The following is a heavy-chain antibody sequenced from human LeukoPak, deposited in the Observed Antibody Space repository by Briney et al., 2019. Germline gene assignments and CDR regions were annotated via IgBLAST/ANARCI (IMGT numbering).Heavy chain of an antibody. CDR3: ARCGYAPILWYFDL. CDR2: IYYSGST. D-gene: IGHD5-18*01. CDR1: GGSISSSSYY. J-gene: IGHJ2*01. Sequence: SETLSLTCTVSGGSISSSSYYWGWIRQPPGKGLEWIGSIYYSGSTYYNPSLKSRVTISVDTSKNQFSLKLSSVTAADTAVYYCARCGYAPILWYFDLWGRGTLVTVSS. V-gene: IGHV4-39*07.